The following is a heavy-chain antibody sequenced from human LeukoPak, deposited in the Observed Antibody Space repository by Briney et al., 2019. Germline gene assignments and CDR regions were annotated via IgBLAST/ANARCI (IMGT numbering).Heavy chain of an antibody. Sequence: GGSLSLSCAASGFTFSDYYMSWIRQAPGKGLEWVSYISSSGSTIYYADSVKGRFTISRDNAKNSLYLQMNSLRAEDTAVYYCARVYSVHWYFDLWGRGTLVTVSS. CDR2: ISSSGSTI. J-gene: IGHJ2*01. D-gene: IGHD2-15*01. CDR1: GFTFSDYY. CDR3: ARVYSVHWYFDL. V-gene: IGHV3-11*01.